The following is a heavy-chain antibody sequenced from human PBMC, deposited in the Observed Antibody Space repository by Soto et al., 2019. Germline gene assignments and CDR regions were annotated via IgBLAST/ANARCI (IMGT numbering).Heavy chain of an antibody. CDR2: FHHSGST. Sequence: SETLCLTCTVSGYSISSGYYWGWIRQPPGKGLEWIGSFHHSGSTYYNPSLKSRVTISPDTSKNHFSLRLTSVTAADTAVFYCARAPYYYDSSGYYFGHFDRWGQGLPVTVSS. CDR1: GYSISSGYY. J-gene: IGHJ4*02. CDR3: ARAPYYYDSSGYYFGHFDR. V-gene: IGHV4-38-2*02. D-gene: IGHD3-22*01.